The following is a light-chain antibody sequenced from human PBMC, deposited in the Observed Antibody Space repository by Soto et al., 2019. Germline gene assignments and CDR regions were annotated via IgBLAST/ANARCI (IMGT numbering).Light chain of an antibody. CDR3: QQRSNWPPGGT. CDR1: QSVSSY. CDR2: DAS. V-gene: IGKV3-11*01. J-gene: IGKJ4*01. Sequence: EIVLTQSPATLSLSPGERATLSCRARQSVSSYLAWYQQKPGQAPRLLIYDASNRATGIPARFSGSGSGTDFTLTISSLEPEDFAVYYCQQRSNWPPGGTFGGGTKVEIK.